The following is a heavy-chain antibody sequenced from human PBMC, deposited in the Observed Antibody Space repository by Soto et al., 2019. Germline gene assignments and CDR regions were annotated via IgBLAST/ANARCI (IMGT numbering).Heavy chain of an antibody. CDR2: INPAGTIT. CDR1: GFPFSHYW. Sequence: GGSLRLSCAASGFPFSHYWTHWVRQTPGKGLVWVSRINPAGTITNYADSVEGRFTISRDNADSALFLQMNSLSAEDTAIYYCTSDTFGLRDTWGQGTLVTVS. CDR3: TSDTFGLRDT. V-gene: IGHV3-74*01. J-gene: IGHJ5*02. D-gene: IGHD3-16*01.